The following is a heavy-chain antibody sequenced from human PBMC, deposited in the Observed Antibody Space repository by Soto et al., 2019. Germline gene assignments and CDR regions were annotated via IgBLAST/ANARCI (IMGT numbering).Heavy chain of an antibody. CDR2: INSDGSST. CDR1: GFTFSSYW. CDR3: AREGYSYGYYYYYYGMDV. Sequence: GGSLRLSCAASGFTFSSYWMHWVRQAPGKGLVWVSRINSDGSSTSYADSVKGRFTISRDNAKNTLYLQMNSLRAEDTAVYYCAREGYSYGYYYYYYGMDVWGQGTTVTVSS. V-gene: IGHV3-74*01. D-gene: IGHD5-18*01. J-gene: IGHJ6*02.